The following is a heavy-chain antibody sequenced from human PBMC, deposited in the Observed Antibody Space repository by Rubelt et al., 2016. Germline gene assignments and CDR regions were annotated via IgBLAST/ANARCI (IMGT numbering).Heavy chain of an antibody. CDR3: ATIGLEWLLEDY. Sequence: QVQLVQSGAEVKKPGASVKVSCKVSGYTLTELSMHWVRQAPGKGLAWMGGFDPEDGETIYAQKFHGRVTMTEDTSTSTAYMELSSLRSDDTAVYYCATIGLEWLLEDYWGQGTLVTVSS. J-gene: IGHJ4*02. CDR1: GYTLTELS. D-gene: IGHD3-3*01. V-gene: IGHV1-24*01. CDR2: FDPEDGET.